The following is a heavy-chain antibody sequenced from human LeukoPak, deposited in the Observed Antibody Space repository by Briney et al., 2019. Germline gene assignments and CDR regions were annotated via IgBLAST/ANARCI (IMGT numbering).Heavy chain of an antibody. CDR2: IYYSGST. V-gene: IGHV4-59*01. J-gene: IGHJ3*02. Sequence: PSETLSLTCTVSGGSISSYYWNWIRQPPGKGLEWIGYIYYSGSTNYNPSLKSRVTISVDTSKNQFSLNLTSVTAADTAVYYCAREVVRGIQLWLIWGQGTMVTVSS. CDR1: GGSISSYY. D-gene: IGHD5-18*01. CDR3: AREVVRGIQLWLI.